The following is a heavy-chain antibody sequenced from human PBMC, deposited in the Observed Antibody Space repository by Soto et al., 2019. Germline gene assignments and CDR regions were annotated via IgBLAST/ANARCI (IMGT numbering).Heavy chain of an antibody. CDR1: GGSITSGNSYS. Sequence: PSETLSLTCAVSGGSITSGNSYSCSCIRQPPGKGLEWIGSISHTGSTSYNPSLKSRLTMSVDKSKNQFSLRLSSVTAADMAVYYCARAVAPYFGTWFDPWGQGILVTVSS. CDR3: ARAVAPYFGTWFDP. CDR2: ISHTGST. J-gene: IGHJ5*02. D-gene: IGHD3-10*01. V-gene: IGHV4-30-2*01.